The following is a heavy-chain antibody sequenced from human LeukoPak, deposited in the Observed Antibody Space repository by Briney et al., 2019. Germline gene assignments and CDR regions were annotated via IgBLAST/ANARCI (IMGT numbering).Heavy chain of an antibody. CDR2: IYTSGST. D-gene: IGHD6-13*01. V-gene: IGHV4-4*07. Sequence: SETLSLTCTVSGGSISSYYWSWIRQPAGKGLEWIGRIYTSGSTNYNPSLKSRVTMSVDTSKNQFSLKLSSVTAADTAVYYCARELPNSSSWYPRGEFDYWGQGTLVTVSS. J-gene: IGHJ4*02. CDR3: ARELPNSSSWYPRGEFDY. CDR1: GGSISSYY.